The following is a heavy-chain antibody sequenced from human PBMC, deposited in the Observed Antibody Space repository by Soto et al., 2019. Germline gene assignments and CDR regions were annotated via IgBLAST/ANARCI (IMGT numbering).Heavy chain of an antibody. V-gene: IGHV4-39*01. CDR3: TRRYNWNDNYSDT. D-gene: IGHD1-20*01. J-gene: IGHJ5*02. Sequence: SETLSLTCTVSGASISVHSYYWTWIRQPPGKGLEWIGSSYSSGSTYFNPSLKSRATISVDTSKNQFSLRLTSVTAADTAIYYCTRRYNWNDNYSDTWGPEALVTVSS. CDR2: SYSSGST. CDR1: GASISVHSYY.